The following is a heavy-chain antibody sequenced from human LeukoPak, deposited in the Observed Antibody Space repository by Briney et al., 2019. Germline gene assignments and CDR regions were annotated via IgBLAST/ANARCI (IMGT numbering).Heavy chain of an antibody. CDR3: ARDRDSRSWHTSFDY. CDR2: ISSSSSYI. CDR1: GFTFSSYS. V-gene: IGHV3-21*01. Sequence: GGSLRLSCAASGFTFSSYSMNWVRQAPGKGLEWVSSISSSSSYIYYADSVKGRFTISRDNAKNSLYLQMNSLRAEDTAVYYCARDRDSRSWHTSFDYWGQGTLVTVSS. J-gene: IGHJ4*02. D-gene: IGHD6-13*01.